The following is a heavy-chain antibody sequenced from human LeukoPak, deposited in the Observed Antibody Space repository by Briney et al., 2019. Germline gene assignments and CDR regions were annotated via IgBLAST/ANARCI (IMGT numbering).Heavy chain of an antibody. V-gene: IGHV3-23*01. J-gene: IGHJ4*01. CDR3: AKAAVPGSKSYFLY. CDR2: ISGSGSST. CDR1: GFTFINYA. D-gene: IGHD3-10*01. Sequence: SGGSLRHSCAASGFTFINYAMGWVRQAPGKGLEWVSGISGSGSSTYYADSVKGRFTISRDNSKNTLYLQMNTLRAEDTAVYYCAKAAVPGSKSYFLYWGQSPLVTVSS.